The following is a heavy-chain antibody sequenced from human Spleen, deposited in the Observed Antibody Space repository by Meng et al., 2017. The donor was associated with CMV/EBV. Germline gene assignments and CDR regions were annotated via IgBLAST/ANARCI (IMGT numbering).Heavy chain of an antibody. CDR3: AKEPTRYYGMDV. CDR2: IYSGGATT. D-gene: IGHD1-26*01. J-gene: IGHJ6*02. Sequence: GESLKISCAASGFTFSSYSMNWVRQAPGKGLEWVSVIYSGGATTYYADSVKGRFTISRDISKNTLYLQMNSLRVEDTAVYYCAKEPTRYYGMDVWGQGTTVTVS. V-gene: IGHV3-23*03. CDR1: GFTFSSYS.